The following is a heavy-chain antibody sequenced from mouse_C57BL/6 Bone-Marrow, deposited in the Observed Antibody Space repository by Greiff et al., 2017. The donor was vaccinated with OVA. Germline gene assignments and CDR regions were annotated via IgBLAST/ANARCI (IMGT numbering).Heavy chain of an antibody. Sequence: QVQLQQSGPGLVQPSQSLSITCTVSGFSLTSYGVHWVRQSPGKGLEWLGVIWRGGSTDYNAAFMSRLSITKDNSKSQVFFKMNSLQADDTAIYYCATSYGSSYSYYAMDYWGQGTSVTVSS. J-gene: IGHJ4*01. CDR3: ATSYGSSYSYYAMDY. CDR2: IWRGGST. V-gene: IGHV2-5*01. CDR1: GFSLTSYG. D-gene: IGHD1-1*01.